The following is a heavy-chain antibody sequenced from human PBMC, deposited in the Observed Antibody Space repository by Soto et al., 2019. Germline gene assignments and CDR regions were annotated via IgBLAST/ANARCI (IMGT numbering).Heavy chain of an antibody. Sequence: QGQLVQSGAEVKKPGSSVKVSCKVTGGTSTRYAINWVRQAPGQGLEWMGGIVPMFGTSKYAQKFQGRVTITADTSTNIAYMELRSLRSEDTAVYYCNRGSEYDFWSGYLWGQGTLVSVSS. V-gene: IGHV1-69*06. CDR2: IVPMFGTS. J-gene: IGHJ4*02. CDR3: NRGSEYDFWSGYL. CDR1: GGTSTRYA. D-gene: IGHD3-3*01.